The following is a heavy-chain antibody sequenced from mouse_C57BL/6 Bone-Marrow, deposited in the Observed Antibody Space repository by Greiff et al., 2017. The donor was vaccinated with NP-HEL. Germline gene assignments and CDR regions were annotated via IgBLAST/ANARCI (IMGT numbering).Heavy chain of an antibody. CDR1: GFTFTSYW. CDR3: ARGDGYFAWLAY. Sequence: VQLQQPGAELVKPGASVKMSCTASGFTFTSYWITWVKQRPGQGLEWLGDIYPGSGSTNYNEKFKSKATLTVDTSSSTSYMQLSSLTSEDSAVYYCARGDGYFAWLAYGGQGTLVTVSA. V-gene: IGHV1-55*01. D-gene: IGHD2-3*01. CDR2: IYPGSGST. J-gene: IGHJ3*01.